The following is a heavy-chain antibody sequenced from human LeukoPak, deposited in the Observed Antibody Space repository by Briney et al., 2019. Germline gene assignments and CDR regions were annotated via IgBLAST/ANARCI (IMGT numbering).Heavy chain of an antibody. J-gene: IGHJ4*02. D-gene: IGHD3-22*01. CDR2: IYPGDSDT. V-gene: IGHV5-51*01. CDR3: ARHSVPHYYDSSGYYPTFDY. Sequence: GESLKISCKGSGYSFTSYWIGWVRQMPGKGLEWMGIIYPGDSDTRYSPSFQGQVTISADKSISTAYLQWSSLKASDTAMYYCARHSVPHYYDSSGYYPTFDYWGQGTLVTVSS. CDR1: GYSFTSYW.